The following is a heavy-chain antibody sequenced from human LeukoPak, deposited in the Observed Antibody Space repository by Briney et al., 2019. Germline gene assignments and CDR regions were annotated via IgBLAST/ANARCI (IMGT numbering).Heavy chain of an antibody. J-gene: IGHJ4*02. D-gene: IGHD4-17*01. CDR1: GGSFSGYY. Sequence: SETLSLTCDVYGGSFSGYYWSGIRQPPGKGLEWIGYIYYSGSTNYNPSLKSRVTMSVDTSKNQFSLKLSSVTAADTAVYYCARVLKYGDYGWEYFDYWGQGTLVTVSS. CDR3: ARVLKYGDYGWEYFDY. V-gene: IGHV4-59*12. CDR2: IYYSGST.